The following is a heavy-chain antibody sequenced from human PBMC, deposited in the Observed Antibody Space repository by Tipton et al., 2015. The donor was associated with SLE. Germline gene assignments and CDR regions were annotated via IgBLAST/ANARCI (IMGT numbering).Heavy chain of an antibody. CDR2: IIPIFGTA. V-gene: IGHV1-69*01. CDR1: GGTFSSYA. CDR3: ARDRGSSSPYYYYGMDV. J-gene: IGHJ6*02. Sequence: QSGPEVKKPGSSVKVSCKASGGTFSSYAISWVRQAPGQGLEWMGGIIPIFGTANYAQKFQGRVTITADESTSTAYMELSSLRSEDTAVYYCARDRGSSSPYYYYGMDVWGQGTTVTVSS. D-gene: IGHD6-6*01.